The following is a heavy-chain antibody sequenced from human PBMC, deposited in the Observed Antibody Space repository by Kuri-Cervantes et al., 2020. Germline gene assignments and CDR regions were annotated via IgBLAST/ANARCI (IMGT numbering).Heavy chain of an antibody. CDR3: ARGGGREYQLAMIWFDP. CDR1: GGSFSGYY. Sequence: SETLSLTCAVYGGSFSGYYWGWIRQPPGKGLEWIGEINHSGSTNYNPSLKSRVTISVDTSKNQFSLKLSSVTAADTAVYYCARGGGREYQLAMIWFDPWGQGTLVTVSS. D-gene: IGHD2-2*01. CDR2: INHSGST. J-gene: IGHJ5*02. V-gene: IGHV4-34*01.